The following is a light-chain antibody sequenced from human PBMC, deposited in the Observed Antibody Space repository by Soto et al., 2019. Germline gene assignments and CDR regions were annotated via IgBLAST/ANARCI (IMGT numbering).Light chain of an antibody. J-gene: IGLJ1*01. CDR2: DVT. CDR3: CSYGVSFPYV. Sequence: QSALTQPPSVSGSPGQSVTISCTGTSSDVGGYDYVSWYQQHPGKAPKLLIYDVTKRPSGVPDRFSGSKSGNTASRTISGLQAEDEADFFCCSYGVSFPYVFGTGTKLTVL. V-gene: IGLV2-11*01. CDR1: SSDVGGYDY.